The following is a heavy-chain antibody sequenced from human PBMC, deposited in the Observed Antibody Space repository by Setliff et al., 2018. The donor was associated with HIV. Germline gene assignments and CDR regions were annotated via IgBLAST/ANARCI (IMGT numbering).Heavy chain of an antibody. CDR1: GDSFNNYY. D-gene: IGHD2-15*01. Sequence: SETLSLTCTVSGDSFNNYYCSWIRQLPGKGLEWIAYMSYSGGANYNPSLKSRVTISVDTSKNQFSLRLTSVAATDTAVYYCARDDRCSGDTCYYYWGQGALVTVSS. V-gene: IGHV4-59*12. J-gene: IGHJ4*02. CDR3: ARDDRCSGDTCYYY. CDR2: MSYSGGA.